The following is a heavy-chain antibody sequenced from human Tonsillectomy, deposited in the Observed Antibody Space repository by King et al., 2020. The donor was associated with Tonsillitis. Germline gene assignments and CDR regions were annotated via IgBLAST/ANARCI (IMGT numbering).Heavy chain of an antibody. Sequence: VQLVESGGGLVKPGGSLRLSCAASGFTFSSFTMTWVRQAPGKGLEWVSCVSRTSASIKYADSVKGRFTISRDNAKNSLYLQMNSLRADDTAIYYCARDPEGGSSHFDFWGQGTLVTVSS. CDR1: GFTFSSFT. D-gene: IGHD6-6*01. CDR2: VSRTSASI. J-gene: IGHJ4*02. CDR3: ARDPEGGSSHFDF. V-gene: IGHV3-21*01.